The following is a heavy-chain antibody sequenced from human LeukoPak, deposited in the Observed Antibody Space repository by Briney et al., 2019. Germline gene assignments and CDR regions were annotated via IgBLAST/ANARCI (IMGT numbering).Heavy chain of an antibody. D-gene: IGHD6-13*01. CDR3: ARAIRAPGTPENAFDI. CDR2: ISSSSSYI. Sequence: GGSLRLSCAASGFTFSSYSMNWVRQAPGKGLEWVSSISSSSSYIYYADSVKGRLTISRDNSQSTLYLHMNSLSTEDTALYYCARAIRAPGTPENAFDIWGQGTMVTVSS. CDR1: GFTFSSYS. V-gene: IGHV3-21*01. J-gene: IGHJ3*02.